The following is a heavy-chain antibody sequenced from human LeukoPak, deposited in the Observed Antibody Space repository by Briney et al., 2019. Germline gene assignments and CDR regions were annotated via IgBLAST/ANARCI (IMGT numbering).Heavy chain of an antibody. CDR2: ISAYNGNT. CDR3: ARGYCSSTSCPERIDY. V-gene: IGHV1-18*01. D-gene: IGHD2-2*01. Sequence: ASVKVSCKASGYTFTSYGISWVRQAPGQGLEWMGWISAYNGNTNYAQKLQGRVTMTTDTSTSTAYMELRSLRSDDTAVYYCARGYCSSTSCPERIDYWGQGTLVTVSS. J-gene: IGHJ4*02. CDR1: GYTFTSYG.